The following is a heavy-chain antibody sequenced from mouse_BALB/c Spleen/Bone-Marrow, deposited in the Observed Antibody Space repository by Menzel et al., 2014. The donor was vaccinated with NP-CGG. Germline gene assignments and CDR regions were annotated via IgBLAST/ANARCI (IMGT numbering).Heavy chain of an antibody. J-gene: IGHJ3*01. CDR2: IRLKSNNYAT. CDR1: GFTFSSYW. CDR3: ATGFAY. V-gene: IGHV6-6*02. Sequence: EVKLVESGGGLVQPGGSMKLSRVASGFTFSSYWMNWVRQSPEKGLEWVAEIRLKSNNYATHYAESVKGRFTISRDDSKSSVYLQMNNLRAEDTGIYYCATGFAYWGQGTLVTVSA.